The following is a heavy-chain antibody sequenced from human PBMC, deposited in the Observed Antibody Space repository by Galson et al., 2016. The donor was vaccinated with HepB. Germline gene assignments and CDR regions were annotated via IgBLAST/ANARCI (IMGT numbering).Heavy chain of an antibody. V-gene: IGHV3-9*01. CDR1: GFIFDDYA. D-gene: IGHD6-19*01. CDR2: ISWKSGEV. Sequence: SLRLSCAASGFIFDDYAMHWVRQAPGKGLEWVSGISWKSGEVGCADSVKGRFTISRDNAKSSLYLQMNSLRVEDTAFYFCARGGSGLLWYFDLWGRGTLVTVSS. CDR3: ARGGSGLLWYFDL. J-gene: IGHJ2*01.